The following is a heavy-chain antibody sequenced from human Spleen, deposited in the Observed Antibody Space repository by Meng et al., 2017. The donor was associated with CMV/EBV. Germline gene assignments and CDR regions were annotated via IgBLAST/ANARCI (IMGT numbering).Heavy chain of an antibody. CDR3: ARMEYCSSSSCYGAPFQR. J-gene: IGHJ1*01. CDR1: TFSSYG. Sequence: TFSSYGISWVRQAPGQGLEWMGGIIHMFAIVNYAQKFQGRVTITADKSTSTVYMELSSLRSEDTAVYYCARMEYCSSSSCYGAPFQRWGQGTPVTVSS. CDR2: IIHMFAIV. D-gene: IGHD2-2*01. V-gene: IGHV1-69*17.